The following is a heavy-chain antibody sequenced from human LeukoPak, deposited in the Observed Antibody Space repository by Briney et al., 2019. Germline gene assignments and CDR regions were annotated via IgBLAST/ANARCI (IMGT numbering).Heavy chain of an antibody. J-gene: IGHJ6*03. CDR1: GFTFSSYG. CDR3: AKDRVLRFLEWSPNYMDV. D-gene: IGHD3-3*01. Sequence: GGSLRLSCAASGFTFSSYGMHWVRQAPGKGLEWVAVISYDGSNKYYADSVKGRFTISRDNSKNMLYLQMNSLRAEDTAVYYCAKDRVLRFLEWSPNYMDVWDKGTTVTVSS. CDR2: ISYDGSNK. V-gene: IGHV3-30*18.